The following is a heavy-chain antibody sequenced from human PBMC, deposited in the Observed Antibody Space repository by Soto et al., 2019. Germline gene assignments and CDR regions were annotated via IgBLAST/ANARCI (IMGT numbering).Heavy chain of an antibody. CDR2: ISSGSSTI. V-gene: IGHV3-11*01. CDR3: AKAMYSSKTDLDY. D-gene: IGHD6-13*01. Sequence: QVQLVESGGGLVKPGGSLRLSGVASGFTFSDYYMSWFRQAPGKGLEWVSYISSGSSTISYSDSVKGRFTISRDSAKNSLYLQMNSLRAEDTAVYYCAKAMYSSKTDLDYWGQGTLVTVSS. CDR1: GFTFSDYY. J-gene: IGHJ4*02.